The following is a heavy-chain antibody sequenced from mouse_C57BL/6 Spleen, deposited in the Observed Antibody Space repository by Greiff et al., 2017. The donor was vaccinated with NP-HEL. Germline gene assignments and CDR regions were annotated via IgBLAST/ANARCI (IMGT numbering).Heavy chain of an antibody. CDR1: GYTFTSYW. V-gene: IGHV1-69*01. CDR2: IDPSDSYT. CDR3: ASDYYGSGVGYFDV. D-gene: IGHD1-1*01. J-gene: IGHJ1*03. Sequence: QVQLQQPGAELVMPGASVKLSCKASGYTFTSYWMHWVKQRPGQGLEWIGEIDPSDSYTNYNQKFKGKSTLTVDKSSSTAYMQLSSLTSEDSAVYYCASDYYGSGVGYFDVWGTGTTVTVSS.